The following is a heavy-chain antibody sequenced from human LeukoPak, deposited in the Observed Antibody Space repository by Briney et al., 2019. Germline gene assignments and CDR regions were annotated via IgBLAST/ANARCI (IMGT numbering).Heavy chain of an antibody. Sequence: ASVKVSCKVSGYTLTELSMHWVRQAPGKGLEWMGGFDSEDGETIYAQKFQGRVTMTRDTSTSTVYMELSSLRSEDTAVYYCARGGSSGWYDDYWGQGTLVTVSS. J-gene: IGHJ4*02. CDR1: GYTLTELS. D-gene: IGHD6-19*01. V-gene: IGHV1-24*01. CDR2: FDSEDGET. CDR3: ARGGSSGWYDDY.